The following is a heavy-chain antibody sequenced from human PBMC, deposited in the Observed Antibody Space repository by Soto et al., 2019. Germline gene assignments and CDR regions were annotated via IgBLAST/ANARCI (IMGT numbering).Heavy chain of an antibody. V-gene: IGHV3-23*01. CDR3: ARDRYSYYDFWSGSLPYYYYGMDV. J-gene: IGHJ6*02. Sequence: TGGSLRLSCAASGFTFSSYAMSWVRQAPGKGLEWVSAISGSGGSTYYADSVKGRFTISRDNSKNTLYLQMNSLRAEDTAVYYCARDRYSYYDFWSGSLPYYYYGMDVWGQGTTVTVSS. CDR2: ISGSGGST. D-gene: IGHD3-3*01. CDR1: GFTFSSYA.